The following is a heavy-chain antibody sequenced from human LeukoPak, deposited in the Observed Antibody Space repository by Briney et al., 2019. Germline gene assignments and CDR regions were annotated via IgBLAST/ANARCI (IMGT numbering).Heavy chain of an antibody. CDR3: AKITISGYYYPAGVDY. Sequence: PGGSLSLSCAASGFTLSSNYMSWVRPAPGKGLEWVSVIYSGGGTYHADSVKGRFTISRDNSKNTLYLQMNSLRAEDTAVYYCAKITISGYYYPAGVDYWGQGTLVTVSS. J-gene: IGHJ4*02. CDR1: GFTLSSNY. CDR2: IYSGGGT. D-gene: IGHD3-22*01. V-gene: IGHV3-53*05.